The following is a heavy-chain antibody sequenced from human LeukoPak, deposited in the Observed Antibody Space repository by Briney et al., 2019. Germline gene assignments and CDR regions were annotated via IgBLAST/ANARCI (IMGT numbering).Heavy chain of an antibody. CDR3: AKDKARLLWFGEQDY. CDR1: GFTFSSYG. V-gene: IGHV3-30*18. J-gene: IGHJ4*02. D-gene: IGHD3-10*01. Sequence: GGSLRLSCAASGFTFSSYGMHWVRQAPGKGLEWVAVISYDGSNKYYADSVKGRFTISRDNSKNTLYLQMNSLRAEDTAVYYCAKDKARLLWFGEQDYGGQGTLVTVSS. CDR2: ISYDGSNK.